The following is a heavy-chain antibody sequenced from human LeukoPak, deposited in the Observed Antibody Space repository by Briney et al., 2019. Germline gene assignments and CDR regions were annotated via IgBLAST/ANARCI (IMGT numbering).Heavy chain of an antibody. J-gene: IGHJ4*02. CDR1: GFTFSSYW. Sequence: PGGSPRLSCAASGFTFSSYWMSWVRQAPGKGLEWVANIKEDGSEKYHVDSVKGRFTISRDNAKNSLYLQMNNLRVEDTAVYYCARDRGQVGLFDYWGRGTLVTVSS. V-gene: IGHV3-7*03. CDR2: IKEDGSEK. CDR3: ARDRGQVGLFDY. D-gene: IGHD1-26*01.